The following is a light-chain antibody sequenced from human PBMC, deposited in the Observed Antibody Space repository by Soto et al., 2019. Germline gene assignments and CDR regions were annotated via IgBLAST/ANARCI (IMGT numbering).Light chain of an antibody. J-gene: IGLJ1*01. CDR3: SSYAGSNKSV. Sequence: QSVLTQPASVSGSPGQSITISCTGTSSDVGGYNYVSWYQQHPGKAPKLMIYEVSKRPSGVPDRFSGSKSGNTASLTVSGLQAEDEADYYCSSYAGSNKSVFGTGTKVTV. V-gene: IGLV2-8*01. CDR2: EVS. CDR1: SSDVGGYNY.